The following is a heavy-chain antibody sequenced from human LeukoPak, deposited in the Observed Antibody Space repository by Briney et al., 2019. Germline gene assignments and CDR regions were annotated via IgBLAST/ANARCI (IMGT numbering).Heavy chain of an antibody. Sequence: ASVKVSCKASGYTFTSYDINWARQATGQGLEWMGWMNPNSGNTGYAQKFQGRVTMTRNTSISTAYMELSSLRSEDTAVYYCARTPLWFGELDYYGMDVWGQGTTVTVSS. V-gene: IGHV1-8*01. CDR1: GYTFTSYD. CDR3: ARTPLWFGELDYYGMDV. J-gene: IGHJ6*02. D-gene: IGHD3-10*01. CDR2: MNPNSGNT.